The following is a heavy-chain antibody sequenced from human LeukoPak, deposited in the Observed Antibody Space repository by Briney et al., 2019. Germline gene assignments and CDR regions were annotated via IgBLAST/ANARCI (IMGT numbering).Heavy chain of an antibody. CDR2: IWYDGSNK. CDR3: ARGDYGDSPTFDY. V-gene: IGHV3-33*08. Sequence: GSLRLSCAASGFTFSSYGMHWVRQAPGKGLEWVAVIWYDGSNKYYADSVKGRFTISRDNSKNTLYLQMNSLRAEDTAVYYCARGDYGDSPTFDYWGQGTLVTVSS. D-gene: IGHD4-17*01. CDR1: GFTFSSYG. J-gene: IGHJ4*02.